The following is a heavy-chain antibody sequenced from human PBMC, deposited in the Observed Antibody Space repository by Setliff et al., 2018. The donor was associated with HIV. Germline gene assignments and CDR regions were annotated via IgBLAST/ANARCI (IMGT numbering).Heavy chain of an antibody. V-gene: IGHV3-20*04. CDR3: VRDRMEYSVGYYFDS. J-gene: IGHJ4*02. CDR1: GFTFDDYG. D-gene: IGHD4-4*01. CDR2: INWSGSTT. Sequence: GGSLRLSCVVSGFTFDDYGMSWVRQTPGAGLEWLSDINWSGSTTGYADSVKGRFTISRDNAKNTVYLQINSLRVEDTALYYCVRDRMEYSVGYYFDSWGQGTLVTVSS.